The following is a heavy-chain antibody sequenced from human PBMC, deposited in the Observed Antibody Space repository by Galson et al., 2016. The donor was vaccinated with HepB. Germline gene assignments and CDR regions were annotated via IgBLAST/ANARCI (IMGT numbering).Heavy chain of an antibody. J-gene: IGHJ4*02. CDR2: IFYSGST. CDR1: GDSLSSGSYY. D-gene: IGHD2-2*01. CDR3: ARSPLPATINPVPY. V-gene: IGHV4-61*03. Sequence: ETLSLTCTVSGDSLSSGSYYWSWIRQPPGQGLEWIGSIFYSGSTNYNSSLESRVSISVDTSKNHFSLKLNSVTAADTAVYFCARSPLPATINPVPYWGQGTLVIVSS.